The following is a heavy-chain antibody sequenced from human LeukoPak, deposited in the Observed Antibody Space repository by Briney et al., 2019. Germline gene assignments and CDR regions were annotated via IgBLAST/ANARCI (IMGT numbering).Heavy chain of an antibody. CDR2: IYYSGST. Sequence: SETLSLTCTGSGGSISSYYWSWIRQPPGKGLEWIGYIYYSGSTNYNPSLKSRVIISVDTSKNQFSLKLRSVTAADTAVYYCARGRHRYYDYVWGSCRPDGFDPWGQGTLVTVSS. V-gene: IGHV4-59*12. CDR3: ARGRHRYYDYVWGSCRPDGFDP. CDR1: GGSISSYY. J-gene: IGHJ5*02. D-gene: IGHD3-16*02.